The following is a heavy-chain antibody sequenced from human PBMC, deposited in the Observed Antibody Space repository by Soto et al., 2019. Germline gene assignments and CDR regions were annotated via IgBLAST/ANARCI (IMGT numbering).Heavy chain of an antibody. J-gene: IGHJ4*02. CDR1: GFTFSSYS. D-gene: IGHD2-2*01. CDR2: ISSSSYI. CDR3: ARDCSSTSCQFDY. Sequence: GGSLRLSCAASGFTFSSYSMNWVRQAPGKGLEWVSSISSSSYIYYADSVKGRFTISRDNAKNSLYLQMNSLRAEDTAVYYCARDCSSTSCQFDYWGQGTLVTVSS. V-gene: IGHV3-21*01.